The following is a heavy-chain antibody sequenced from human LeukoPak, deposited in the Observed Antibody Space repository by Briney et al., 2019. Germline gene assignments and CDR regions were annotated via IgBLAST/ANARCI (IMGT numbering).Heavy chain of an antibody. CDR2: INPNSGGT. CDR3: ARVGSSGWYGGWFDP. Sequence: GASVKVSCKASGYTFTGYYMHWVRQAPGQGLEWMGWINPNSGGTNYAQKFQGRVTMTRDTSISTAYMELSSLRSEDTAVYYCARVGSSGWYGGWFDPWGQGTLVTVSS. J-gene: IGHJ5*02. D-gene: IGHD6-19*01. V-gene: IGHV1-2*02. CDR1: GYTFTGYY.